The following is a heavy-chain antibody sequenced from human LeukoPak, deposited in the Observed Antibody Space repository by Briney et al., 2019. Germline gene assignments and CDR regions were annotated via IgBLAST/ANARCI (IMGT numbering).Heavy chain of an antibody. V-gene: IGHV3-48*01. J-gene: IGHJ3*02. Sequence: GGSLRLSCAASGFTFSTYGMSWVRQAPGKGLEWVSYISSSGSTIYYADSVKGRFTISRDNAKNSLYLQMNSLRAEDTAVYYCAREDTNYDILTGHDAFDIWGQGTMVTVSS. CDR3: AREDTNYDILTGHDAFDI. CDR1: GFTFSTYG. D-gene: IGHD3-9*01. CDR2: ISSSGSTI.